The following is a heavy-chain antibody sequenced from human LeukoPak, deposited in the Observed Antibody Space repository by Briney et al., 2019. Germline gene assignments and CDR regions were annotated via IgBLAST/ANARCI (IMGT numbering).Heavy chain of an antibody. CDR3: AREIWGTFKD. V-gene: IGHV3-30-3*01. J-gene: IGHJ4*02. CDR2: ISYDGSSK. CDR1: GFTFSSYD. Sequence: GRSLRLSCAAFGFTFSSYDMYWVRQAPGKGLEWVTFISYDGSSKYYADSVKGRFTISRDNSKNTLFLQMNSLRDEDTAVYYCAREIWGTFKDWGQGTLVTVSS. D-gene: IGHD3-16*01.